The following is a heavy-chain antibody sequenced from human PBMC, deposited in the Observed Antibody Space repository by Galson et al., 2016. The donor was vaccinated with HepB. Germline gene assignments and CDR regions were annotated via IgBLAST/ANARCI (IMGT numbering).Heavy chain of an antibody. V-gene: IGHV3-21*01. CDR3: ARDFSPQSYDFWSGYYWYNDGMEV. D-gene: IGHD3-3*01. CDR2: ITGTGSYI. Sequence: SLRLSCAASGFTFNTYSMNWVRQAPGKGLEWVSSITGTGSYILSADSVKGRFTISRDNTKNSLYLQMTSLRAEDTGVYYFARDFSPQSYDFWSGYYWYNDGMEVWGQGTTVTVSS. J-gene: IGHJ6*02. CDR1: GFTFNTYS.